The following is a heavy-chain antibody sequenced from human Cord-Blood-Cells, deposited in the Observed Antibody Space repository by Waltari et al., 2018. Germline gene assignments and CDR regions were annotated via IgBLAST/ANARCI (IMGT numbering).Heavy chain of an antibody. D-gene: IGHD2-8*01. CDR1: GFTFSSYA. Sequence: QVQLVESGGGVVQPGRSLRLSCAASGFTFSSYAMHGVRQAPGKGLEWVAVISYDGSNKYYADSVKGRFTISRDNSKNTLYLQMNSLRAEDTAVYYCAREDNGYFDYWGQGTLVTVSS. CDR3: AREDNGYFDY. J-gene: IGHJ4*02. V-gene: IGHV3-30*04. CDR2: ISYDGSNK.